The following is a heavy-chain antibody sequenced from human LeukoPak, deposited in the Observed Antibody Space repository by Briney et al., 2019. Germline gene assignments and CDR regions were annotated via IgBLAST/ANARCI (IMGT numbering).Heavy chain of an antibody. CDR3: ARGYSYGYDM. D-gene: IGHD5-18*01. V-gene: IGHV1-2*06. Sequence: GASVKVSCKASGGTFSSYAISWVRQAPGQGLEWMGRINPNSGGTNYAQKFQGRVTMTRDTSISTAYMELSRLRSDDTAVYYCARGYSYGYDMWGQGTLVTVSS. J-gene: IGHJ4*02. CDR2: INPNSGGT. CDR1: GGTFSSYA.